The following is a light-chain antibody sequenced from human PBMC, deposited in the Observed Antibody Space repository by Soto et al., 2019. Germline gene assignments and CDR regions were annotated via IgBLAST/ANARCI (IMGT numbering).Light chain of an antibody. J-gene: IGLJ3*02. CDR1: SSEFGTYSV. Sequence: QSVLTQSASVSGSPGQSITIYCTGTSSEFGTYSVVSWYQQHPGKAPKLLIYEGTKRPSGVSNRFSASESGNTASLTISGLQAEDEAVYYCHSYARSTLVFGGGTKVTVL. CDR2: EGT. CDR3: HSYARSTLV. V-gene: IGLV2-23*01.